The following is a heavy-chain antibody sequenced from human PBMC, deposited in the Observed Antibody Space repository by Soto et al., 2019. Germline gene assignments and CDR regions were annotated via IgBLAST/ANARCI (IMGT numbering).Heavy chain of an antibody. CDR3: AHLPWKQLWPRAPVVY. V-gene: IGHV2-5*02. Sequence: QITLKESGPTLVKPTQTLTLTCTFSGFSLSTSGVGVGWIRQPPGKALEWLGIIYWDDDKRYRPSLKSRLTITKCTSKSQLVLTMTNMDPVDTATYYCAHLPWKQLWPRAPVVYWGQGTPVTVSS. CDR1: GFSLSTSGVG. D-gene: IGHD5-18*01. J-gene: IGHJ4*02. CDR2: IYWDDDK.